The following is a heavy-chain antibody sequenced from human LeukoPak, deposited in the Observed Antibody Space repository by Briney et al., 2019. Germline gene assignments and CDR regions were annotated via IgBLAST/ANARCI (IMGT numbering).Heavy chain of an antibody. CDR2: INHSGST. D-gene: IGHD3-16*02. V-gene: IGHV4-34*01. CDR3: ARGIYDYVWGSYRYDAFDI. Sequence: SETLSLTCAVYGGSFSGYYRSWIRQPPGKGLEWIGEINHSGSTNYNPSLKSRVTISVDTSKNQFSLKLSSVTAADTAVYYCARGIYDYVWGSYRYDAFDIWGQGTMVTVSS. CDR1: GGSFSGYY. J-gene: IGHJ3*02.